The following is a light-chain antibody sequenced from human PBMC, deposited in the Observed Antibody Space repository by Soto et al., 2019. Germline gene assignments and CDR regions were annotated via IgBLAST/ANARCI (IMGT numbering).Light chain of an antibody. Sequence: DLQMTQSPSSVSASLGDRVTITCRASEGIDSWLAWYQQKPGEAPKLLISAASSLQSGVPTRFSGSGFGTDFTLTISNLQPEDSATYYCQQTYSAPRFGQGTQLEIK. CDR3: QQTYSAPR. J-gene: IGKJ2*03. CDR1: EGIDSW. V-gene: IGKV1-12*01. CDR2: AAS.